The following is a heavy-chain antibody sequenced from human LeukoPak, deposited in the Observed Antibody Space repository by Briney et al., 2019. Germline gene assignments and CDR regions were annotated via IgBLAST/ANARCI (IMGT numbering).Heavy chain of an antibody. Sequence: PGGSLRLSCAASGFTFSTYGMQWVRQAPGKGLEWVAFIRYDGSNKYYADSVKGRFTISRDNFKNTLYLQMNSLRVEDTAVYYCAKDLNLHPDYWGQGTLVTVSS. CDR1: GFTFSTYG. J-gene: IGHJ4*02. CDR3: AKDLNLHPDY. CDR2: IRYDGSNK. V-gene: IGHV3-30*02.